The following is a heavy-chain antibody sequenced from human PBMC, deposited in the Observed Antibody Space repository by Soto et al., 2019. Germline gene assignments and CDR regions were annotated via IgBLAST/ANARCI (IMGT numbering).Heavy chain of an antibody. V-gene: IGHV4-59*12. CDR2: IHYNGNT. Sequence: PSETLSLTCTVSGDSISAYSWSWVRQPPGKGLEWIGNIHYNGNTKYNPSLKSRVTMSVDKSKNQFSLKLSSVTAADTAVYYCASNFGLSTLYYYDYGMDVWGQGTTVTVSS. J-gene: IGHJ6*02. D-gene: IGHD3-10*01. CDR1: GDSISAYS. CDR3: ASNFGLSTLYYYDYGMDV.